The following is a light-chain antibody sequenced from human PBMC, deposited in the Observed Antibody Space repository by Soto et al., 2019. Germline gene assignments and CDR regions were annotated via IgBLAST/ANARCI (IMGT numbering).Light chain of an antibody. J-gene: IGKJ2*01. CDR1: QSISSNF. Sequence: EIVLTQSPGTLSLSPGERATLSCRASQSISSNFLTWYQQRPGQAPRLLIYGVSTRATGIPDRFSGSGSRTDFTLTISTLEHEDFAVYYCQQYGTSPEGTFGQGTKVEIK. CDR3: QQYGTSPEGT. CDR2: GVS. V-gene: IGKV3-20*01.